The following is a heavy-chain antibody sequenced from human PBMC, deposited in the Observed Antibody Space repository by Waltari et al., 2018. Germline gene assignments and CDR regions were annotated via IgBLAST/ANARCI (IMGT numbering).Heavy chain of an antibody. Sequence: QVQLQESGPGLVKPSETLSLTCNVSVGSISSFHRGWTRQSAGKGLEWIGRIYRSGSTNYNPSLKSRVTMSVDTSKNQFSLRLTSMTAADTAVYYCARGSNYGSGSYIGSFDFWGQGTPVSVSS. V-gene: IGHV4-4*07. CDR3: ARGSNYGSGSYIGSFDF. CDR2: IYRSGST. D-gene: IGHD3-10*01. CDR1: VGSISSFH. J-gene: IGHJ4*02.